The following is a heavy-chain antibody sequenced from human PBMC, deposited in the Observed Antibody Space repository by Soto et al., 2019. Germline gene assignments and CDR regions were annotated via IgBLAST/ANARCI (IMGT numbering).Heavy chain of an antibody. V-gene: IGHV3-66*01. Sequence: GGSLRLSCAASGFTVSSNYMSWVRQAPGKGLEWVSVIYSGGSTYYADSVKGRFTISRDNSKNTLYLQMNSLRAEDTAVYYCARDEGVDPLSYYYYYMDVWGKGTTVTVSS. D-gene: IGHD3-3*01. CDR2: IYSGGST. CDR3: ARDEGVDPLSYYYYYMDV. J-gene: IGHJ6*03. CDR1: GFTVSSNY.